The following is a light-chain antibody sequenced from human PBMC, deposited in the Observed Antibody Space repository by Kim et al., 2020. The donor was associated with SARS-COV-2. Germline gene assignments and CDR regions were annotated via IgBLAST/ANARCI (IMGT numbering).Light chain of an antibody. CDR1: SSNIGNNY. V-gene: IGLV1-40*01. CDR3: QSYDSSLSDYV. CDR2: GNN. Sequence: QSVLTQPPSVSAAPGQKVTISCSGSSSNIGNNYVSWYQQLPGTAPKLLIYGNNLRPSGVPDRFSGSKSGTSASLAITGLQADDEADYYCQSYDSSLSDYVFGTGTKVTVL. J-gene: IGLJ1*01.